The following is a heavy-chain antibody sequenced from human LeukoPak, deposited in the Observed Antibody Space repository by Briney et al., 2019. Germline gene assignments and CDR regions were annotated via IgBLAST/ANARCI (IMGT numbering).Heavy chain of an antibody. CDR1: GYTFTGYY. CDR2: INPNSGGT. V-gene: IGHV1-2*02. Sequence: ASVKVSCKASGYTFTGYYMHWVRQAPGRGLEWMGWINPNSGGTSYAQKFQGRVTMTRDTSISTAYMELSRLRSDDTAVYYCARVPEYSSSSFNYWGQGTLVTVSS. J-gene: IGHJ4*02. D-gene: IGHD6-6*01. CDR3: ARVPEYSSSSFNY.